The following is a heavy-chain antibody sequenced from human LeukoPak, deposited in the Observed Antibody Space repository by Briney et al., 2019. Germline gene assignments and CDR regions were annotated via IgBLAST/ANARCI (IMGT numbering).Heavy chain of an antibody. CDR2: INPSGGST. CDR1: GYTFTSYY. V-gene: IGHV1-46*01. J-gene: IGHJ5*02. D-gene: IGHD2-2*01. CDR3: ARHGRYQLLRVGNWFDP. Sequence: ASVKVSCKASGYTFTSYYMHWVRQAPGQGLEWMGIINPSGGSTSYAQKFQGRVTMTRDMSTSTVYMELSSVTAADTAVYYCARHGRYQLLRVGNWFDPWGQGTLVTVSS.